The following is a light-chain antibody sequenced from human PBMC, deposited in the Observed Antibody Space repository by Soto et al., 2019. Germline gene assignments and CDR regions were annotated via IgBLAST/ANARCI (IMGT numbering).Light chain of an antibody. J-gene: IGKJ5*01. Sequence: DIHMTQSPSSLSASVGHIFTITCQASQDVSNYLNWYQQKLDKAPKLLIYDASNLETGVPSRFSGSASGTYFSFTISRMPPEDSATYYCQQYSNLSTFGQGTRLEI. V-gene: IGKV1-33*01. CDR1: QDVSNY. CDR3: QQYSNLST. CDR2: DAS.